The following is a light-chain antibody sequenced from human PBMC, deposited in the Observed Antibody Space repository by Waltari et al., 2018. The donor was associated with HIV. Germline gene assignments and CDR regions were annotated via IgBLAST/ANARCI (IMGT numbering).Light chain of an antibody. V-gene: IGLV2-18*02. J-gene: IGLJ2*01. CDR2: EVS. CDR3: SSYTSSSTVV. CDR1: SSDVGSYNR. Sequence: QSALTQPPSVSGSPGQSVTISCTGTSSDVGSYNRVSWYQQPPGTAPKLMIYEVSNRPSGVPCRVSGSKSGNTASLTISGLQAEDEADYYCSSYTSSSTVVFGGGTKLTVL.